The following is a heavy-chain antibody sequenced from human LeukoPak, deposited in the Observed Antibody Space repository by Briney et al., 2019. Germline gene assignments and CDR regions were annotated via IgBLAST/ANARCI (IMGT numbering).Heavy chain of an antibody. Sequence: ASVKVSCKVSGYTFTSYGISWVRQAPGQGLEWMGWISAYNGNTNYAQKLQGRVAMTTDTSTSTAYMELRSLRSDDTAVYYCARDQVRYYGSGSYPNTYGMDVWGQGTTVTVSS. CDR1: GYTFTSYG. D-gene: IGHD3-10*01. V-gene: IGHV1-18*01. CDR2: ISAYNGNT. CDR3: ARDQVRYYGSGSYPNTYGMDV. J-gene: IGHJ6*02.